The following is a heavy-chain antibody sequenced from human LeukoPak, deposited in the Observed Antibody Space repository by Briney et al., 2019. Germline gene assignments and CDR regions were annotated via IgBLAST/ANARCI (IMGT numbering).Heavy chain of an antibody. CDR3: ARGRYSGSYLLDY. CDR2: ISSSSTYR. CDR1: GFTFSSYS. J-gene: IGHJ4*02. D-gene: IGHD1-26*01. V-gene: IGHV3-21*01. Sequence: GGSLRLSCAASGFTFSSYSMSWVRQAPGKGLEWVSSISSSSTYRYYAASVRGRFTISRDNAKNSLYLQMNSLRAEDTALCYCARGRYSGSYLLDYWGQGTLVTVSS.